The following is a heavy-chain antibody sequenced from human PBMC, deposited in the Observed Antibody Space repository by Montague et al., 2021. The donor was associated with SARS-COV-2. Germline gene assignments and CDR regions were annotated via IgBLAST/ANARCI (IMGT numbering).Heavy chain of an antibody. CDR1: GGSITNDD. CDR2: MHSTGST. V-gene: IGHV4-59*01. CDR3: ARAVVGAKTATIES. J-gene: IGHJ4*02. Sequence: SETLSLTCTVSGGSITNDDWSWIRQPPGKGLEWIGYMHSTGSTAYNPSLKSRVIISVDTSKTQISLKLSSVSAADTALYYCARAVVGAKTATIESWGQGTLVTVSS. D-gene: IGHD2-15*01.